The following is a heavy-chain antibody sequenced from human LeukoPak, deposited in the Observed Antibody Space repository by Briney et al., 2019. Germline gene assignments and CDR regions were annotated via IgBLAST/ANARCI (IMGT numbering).Heavy chain of an antibody. Sequence: GGSLRLSCAASGFTFSSSGMHWVRQAPGKGLEWVAVKSYDGSNKYYADSVKGRFTFSRDNSKNTLYLQMNSLRAEDTAVYYCAKEYCSNSVCHSLDYWGQGTLVTVSS. J-gene: IGHJ4*02. V-gene: IGHV3-30*18. CDR3: AKEYCSNSVCHSLDY. CDR1: GFTFSSSG. CDR2: KSYDGSNK. D-gene: IGHD2-8*01.